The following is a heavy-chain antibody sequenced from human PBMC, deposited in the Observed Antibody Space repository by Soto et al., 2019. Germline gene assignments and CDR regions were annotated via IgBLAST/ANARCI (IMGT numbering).Heavy chain of an antibody. V-gene: IGHV3-30-3*01. CDR1: GFTFSSYA. J-gene: IGHJ6*02. CDR3: ARDERESDSSSQEVYYYYYGMDV. CDR2: ISYDGSNK. Sequence: QVQLVESGGGVVQPGRSLRLSCAASGFTFSSYAMHWVRQAPGKGLEWVAVISYDGSNKYYADSVKGRFTISRDNSKNTLYLQMNSLRAEDTAVYYCARDERESDSSSQEVYYYYYGMDVWGQGTTVTVSS. D-gene: IGHD6-13*01.